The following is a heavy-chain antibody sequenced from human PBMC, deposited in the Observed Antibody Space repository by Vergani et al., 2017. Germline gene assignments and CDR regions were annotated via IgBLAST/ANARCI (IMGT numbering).Heavy chain of an antibody. CDR3: VREVNYYFDY. J-gene: IGHJ4*02. CDR2: ISSSGSTI. V-gene: IGHV3-48*03. Sequence: EVQLVESGGGLVQPGGSLRLSCAVSGFTFSTYEMHWVRQAPGKGLEWVSYISSSGSTIYYADSVKGRFTISRDNAKNSLYLQMNSLRDEDTAVYYCVREVNYYFDYWGQGTQVTVSS. CDR1: GFTFSTYE. D-gene: IGHD3-22*01.